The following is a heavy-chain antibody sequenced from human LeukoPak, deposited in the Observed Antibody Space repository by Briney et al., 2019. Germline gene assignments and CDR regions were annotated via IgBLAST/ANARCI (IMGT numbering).Heavy chain of an antibody. D-gene: IGHD3-22*01. CDR3: AKDSGYGRPFDY. J-gene: IGHJ4*02. CDR2: ISGSGGST. Sequence: GGSLRLSCAASGFTFSNHAMTWVRQAPGKGLEWVPAISGSGGSTYYADSVKGRFTISRDNSKNTLYLQMNSLRAEDTAVYYCAKDSGYGRPFDYWGQGTLVTVSS. V-gene: IGHV3-23*01. CDR1: GFTFSNHA.